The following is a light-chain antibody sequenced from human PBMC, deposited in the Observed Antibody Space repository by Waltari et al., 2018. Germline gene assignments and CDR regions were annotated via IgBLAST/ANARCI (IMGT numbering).Light chain of an antibody. CDR1: QTISSY. V-gene: IGKV1-39*01. Sequence: DLQMTQSPSSLSASVGARVTITCRASQTISSYLNWYQQKPGKAPKLLIYAASTLQSGVPSRFSGSISGTEFTLTISTLQPEDFATYYCQQTDNTPYTFGQGTKLEIK. J-gene: IGKJ2*01. CDR3: QQTDNTPYT. CDR2: AAS.